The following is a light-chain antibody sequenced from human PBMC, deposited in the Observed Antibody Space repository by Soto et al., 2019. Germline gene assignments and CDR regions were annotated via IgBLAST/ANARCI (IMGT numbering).Light chain of an antibody. V-gene: IGKV1-39*01. CDR1: QSISSY. CDR3: QQSYSTEAT. Sequence: DIQMTQSPSSLSASVGDRVTITCRASQSISSYLNWYQQKPGKAPKLLIYAASRLQSGVPSRFSGSGSGTDFTLTISSLQPEDFATYYCQQSYSTEATFGGGTKVEIK. J-gene: IGKJ4*01. CDR2: AAS.